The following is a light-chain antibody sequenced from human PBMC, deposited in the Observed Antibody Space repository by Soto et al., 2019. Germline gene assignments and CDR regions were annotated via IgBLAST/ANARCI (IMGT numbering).Light chain of an antibody. J-gene: IGKJ5*01. CDR3: QQRSNWPIT. Sequence: EIVMTQSPATLSVSPGERATLSCRASQSVSSNLAWYQQKPGQAPRPLIYGASSRATGIPDRFSGSGSGTDFTLTISSLEPEDFALYYCQQRSNWPITFGQGTRLET. CDR1: QSVSSN. V-gene: IGKV3-11*01. CDR2: GAS.